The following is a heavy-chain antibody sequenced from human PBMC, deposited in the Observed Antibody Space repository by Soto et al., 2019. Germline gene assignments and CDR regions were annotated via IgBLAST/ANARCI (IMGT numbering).Heavy chain of an antibody. Sequence: QLQLQESGPGLVKPSETLSLTCTVSGASISSYYWSWIRQPPGEGPEWIGYIYYSGSTNYNPSLKSRVTILLDPSQNQFTLKLRSVTAADTAVYFCARDIRYPYGMDVWGQGTTVTVSS. CDR3: ARDIRYPYGMDV. J-gene: IGHJ6*02. CDR2: IYYSGST. D-gene: IGHD3-16*01. CDR1: GASISSYY. V-gene: IGHV4-59*01.